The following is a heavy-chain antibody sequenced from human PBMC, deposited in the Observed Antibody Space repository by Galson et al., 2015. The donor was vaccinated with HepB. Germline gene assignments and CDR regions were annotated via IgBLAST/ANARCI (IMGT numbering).Heavy chain of an antibody. D-gene: IGHD3-10*01. CDR3: ARDGRITMVRGVIDY. J-gene: IGHJ4*02. Sequence: SLRLSCAASGFTFSTYDMHWVRQAPGKGLEWVAVIWYDGSEYYVDSVKDRFTISRDNSKNTLYLQMNSLRAEDTAVYYCARDGRITMVRGVIDYWGQGTLVTVSS. CDR1: GFTFSTYD. V-gene: IGHV3-33*01. CDR2: IWYDGSE.